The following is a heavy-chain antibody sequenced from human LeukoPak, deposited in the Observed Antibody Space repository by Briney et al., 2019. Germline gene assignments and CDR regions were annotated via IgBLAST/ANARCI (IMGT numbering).Heavy chain of an antibody. V-gene: IGHV3-33*06. CDR3: AKDARRGFDYSNSLDK. J-gene: IGHJ4*02. CDR1: GFTFSHYG. CDR2: IWSDGTNR. Sequence: GGSLRLSCATSGFTFSHYGMHWVRQAPGKGLEWVAVIWSDGTNRYYGDPVKGRFTISRDNFQRTVYLQMDSLRAEDTAVYYCAKDARRGFDYSNSLDKWGQGTLVTVSS. D-gene: IGHD4-11*01.